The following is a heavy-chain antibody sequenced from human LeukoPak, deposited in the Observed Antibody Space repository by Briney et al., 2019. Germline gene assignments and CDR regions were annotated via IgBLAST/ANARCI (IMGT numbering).Heavy chain of an antibody. Sequence: GGSLRLSCAASGFTVNSDYMSWVRQAPGKGLEWVSVIYGDGGTFYADSVKGRFTISRDISKNMVYPQMNSLRVEDTAVYYCARAAWDYWGQGTLVTVSS. CDR1: GFTVNSDY. D-gene: IGHD6-25*01. CDR3: ARAAWDY. J-gene: IGHJ4*02. V-gene: IGHV3-66*01. CDR2: IYGDGGT.